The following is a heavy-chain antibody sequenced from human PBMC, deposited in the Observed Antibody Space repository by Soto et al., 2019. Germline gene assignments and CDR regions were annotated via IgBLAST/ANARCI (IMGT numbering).Heavy chain of an antibody. CDR2: ISAYNGNT. CDR1: GYTFTSYG. Sequence: QVQLVQSGAEVKKPGASVKVSCKASGYTFTSYGISWVRQAPGQGLEWMGWISAYNGNTNYAQKLKGRVTMTTDTSTSTAYMELRSLRSDDTAVYYCARDPLLLWFGDRGMDVWGQGTTVTVSS. J-gene: IGHJ6*02. V-gene: IGHV1-18*01. D-gene: IGHD3-10*01. CDR3: ARDPLLLWFGDRGMDV.